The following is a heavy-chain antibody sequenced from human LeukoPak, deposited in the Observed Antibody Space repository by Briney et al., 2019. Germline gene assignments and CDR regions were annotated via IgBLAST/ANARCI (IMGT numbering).Heavy chain of an antibody. V-gene: IGHV3-15*01. J-gene: IGHJ4*02. CDR3: TTDLYCSSTSCYRLTN. D-gene: IGHD2-2*02. CDR1: GFTFSNAW. Sequence: GGSLRLSCAASGFTFSNAWMSWVRQAPGKGLEWVGRIKSKTDGGTTDYAAPVKGRFTISRDDSKNTLYLQMNSQKTEDTAVYYCTTDLYCSSTSCYRLTNWGQGTLITVSS. CDR2: IKSKTDGGTT.